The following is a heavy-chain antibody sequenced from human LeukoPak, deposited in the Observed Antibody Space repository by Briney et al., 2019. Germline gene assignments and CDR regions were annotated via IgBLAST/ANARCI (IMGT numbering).Heavy chain of an antibody. D-gene: IGHD4-17*01. Sequence: GESLQISCKGSGYSFTSYWIGWVRQMPGKGLEWMGIIYPGDSDTRYSPSFQGQVTISADKSISTAYLQWSSLKASDTAMYYCARTPLRTTPAYYFDYWGQGTLVTVSS. V-gene: IGHV5-51*01. J-gene: IGHJ4*02. CDR3: ARTPLRTTPAYYFDY. CDR1: GYSFTSYW. CDR2: IYPGDSDT.